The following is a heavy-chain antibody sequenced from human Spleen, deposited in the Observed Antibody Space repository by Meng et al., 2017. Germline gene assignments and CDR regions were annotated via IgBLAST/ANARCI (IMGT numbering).Heavy chain of an antibody. J-gene: IGHJ4*02. Sequence: GGSLRLSCAASGFTFSTYWMSWVRQPPGKGLEWVANIKQDGSERYYVGSVRGRFTSSRDNARNSLYLQMNSLRVEDTAVYYCARGVVRATSAYWGQGTLVTVSS. CDR1: GFTFSTYW. D-gene: IGHD1-26*01. CDR3: ARGVVRATSAY. CDR2: IKQDGSER. V-gene: IGHV3-7*01.